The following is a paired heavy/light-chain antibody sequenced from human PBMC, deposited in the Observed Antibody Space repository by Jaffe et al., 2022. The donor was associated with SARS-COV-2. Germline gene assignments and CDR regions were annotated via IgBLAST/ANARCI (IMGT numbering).Heavy chain of an antibody. V-gene: IGHV3-23*04. CDR1: GFTFSSYA. Sequence: EVQLVESGGGLVQPGGSLRLSCAASGFTFSSYAMSWVRQAPGKGLEWVSAISGSGGTTYYAESVKGRFTISRDNSKNTLDLQMNSLRAEDTALYFCAKTVVTHIYASGSPIDYWGQGTLVTVSS. CDR3: AKTVVTHIYASGSPIDY. J-gene: IGHJ4*02. D-gene: IGHD3-10*01. CDR2: ISGSGGTT.
Light chain of an antibody. J-gene: IGKJ1*01. CDR1: QGISNY. V-gene: IGKV1-27*01. Sequence: DIQMTQSPSSLSASVGDRVTITCRASQGISNYLAWYQQKPGKVPKLLIYTASTLQSGVPSRFSGSGSGTDFTLTISSLQPEDVATYYCQKYNSAPWTFGQGTKVEIK. CDR2: TAS. CDR3: QKYNSAPWT.